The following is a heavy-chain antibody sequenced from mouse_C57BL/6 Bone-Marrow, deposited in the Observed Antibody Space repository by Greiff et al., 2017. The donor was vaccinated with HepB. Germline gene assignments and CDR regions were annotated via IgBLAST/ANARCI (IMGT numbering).Heavy chain of an antibody. D-gene: IGHD2-3*01. CDR3: ARDYDGYHWYFDV. CDR1: GFTFSDYY. J-gene: IGHJ1*03. Sequence: EVMLVESGGGLVQPGGSLKLSCAASGFTFSDYYMYWVRQTPEKRLEWVAYISNGGGSTYYPDTVKGRFTISRDNAKNTLYLQMSRLKSEDTAMYYCARDYDGYHWYFDVWGTGTTVTVSS. V-gene: IGHV5-12*01. CDR2: ISNGGGST.